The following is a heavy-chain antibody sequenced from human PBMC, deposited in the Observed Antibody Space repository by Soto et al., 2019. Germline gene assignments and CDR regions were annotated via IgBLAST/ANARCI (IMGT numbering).Heavy chain of an antibody. Sequence: ASVKVSCKASGYTFTGYYMHWVRQAPGQGLEWMGWINPNSVGTNYAQKFQGRVTMTRDTSISTAYMELSRLRSDDTAVYYCAREWVPAASPIDYWGQGTLVTVSS. V-gene: IGHV1-2*02. CDR2: INPNSVGT. CDR1: GYTFTGYY. CDR3: AREWVPAASPIDY. J-gene: IGHJ4*02. D-gene: IGHD6-13*01.